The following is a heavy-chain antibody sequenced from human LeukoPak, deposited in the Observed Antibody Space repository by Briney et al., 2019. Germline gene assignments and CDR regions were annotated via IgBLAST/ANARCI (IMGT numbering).Heavy chain of an antibody. CDR3: ARTAISYSSIYAFDI. CDR1: GFIFRSYE. Sequence: GGSLRLSCAASGFIFRSYEMNWIRQTPGKRLEWLSYISTSGTDVKYADSVKGRFTISRDNAKNSLYLQMNSLRAEDTAVYYCARTAISYSSIYAFDIWGQGTMVTVSS. V-gene: IGHV3-48*03. D-gene: IGHD6-6*01. CDR2: ISTSGTDV. J-gene: IGHJ3*02.